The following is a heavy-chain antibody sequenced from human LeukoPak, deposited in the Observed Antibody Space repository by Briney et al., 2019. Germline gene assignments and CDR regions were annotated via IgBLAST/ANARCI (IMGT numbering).Heavy chain of an antibody. CDR2: IWYDGTNK. CDR3: ARDFGEQMAPRLDY. V-gene: IGHV3-33*01. J-gene: IGHJ4*02. Sequence: GRSLRLSCAASGFTFSSYGFHWVRQAPGKGLEWVADIWYDGTNKYYVESVKGRFTISRDNSKDTLYLQMNSLRAEDTAVYYCARDFGEQMAPRLDYWGQGTLVTVSS. D-gene: IGHD5-24*01. CDR1: GFTFSSYG.